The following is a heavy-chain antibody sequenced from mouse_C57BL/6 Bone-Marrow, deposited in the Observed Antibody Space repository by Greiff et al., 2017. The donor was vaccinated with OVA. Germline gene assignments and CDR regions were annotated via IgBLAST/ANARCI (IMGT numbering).Heavy chain of an antibody. V-gene: IGHV1-81*01. D-gene: IGHD1-1*01. CDR1: GYTFTSYG. Sequence: VQLVESGAELARPGASVKLSCKASGYTFTSYGISWVKQRTGQGLEWIGEIYPRSGNTYYNEKFKGKATLTADKSSSTAYMELRSLTSEDSAVYFCARGGDYYGTFDYWGQGTTLTVSS. J-gene: IGHJ2*01. CDR3: ARGGDYYGTFDY. CDR2: IYPRSGNT.